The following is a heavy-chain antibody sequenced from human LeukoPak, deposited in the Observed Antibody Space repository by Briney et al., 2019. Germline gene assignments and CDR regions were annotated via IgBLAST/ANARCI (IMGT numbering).Heavy chain of an antibody. D-gene: IGHD3-9*01. J-gene: IGHJ4*02. Sequence: PSETLSLTCAVYGGSFSGYYWSWIRQSPGKGLEWIGEINHSGSTNYNPSLKSRVTISVDTSKNQFSLKLSSVTAADTAVYYCARWRYFDWLSSSGVYYFDYWGQGTLVTVSS. CDR2: INHSGST. CDR3: ARWRYFDWLSSSGVYYFDY. V-gene: IGHV4-34*01. CDR1: GGSFSGYY.